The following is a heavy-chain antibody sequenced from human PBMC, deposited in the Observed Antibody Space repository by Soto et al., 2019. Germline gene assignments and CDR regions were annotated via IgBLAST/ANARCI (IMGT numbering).Heavy chain of an antibody. CDR2: ISSSSSTI. J-gene: IGHJ4*02. V-gene: IGHV3-48*01. CDR3: ARGAYYYDSSGLSY. Sequence: EVQLVESGGGLVQPGGSLSLSCAASGFTFSSYSMNWVRQAPGKGLEWVSYISSSSSTIYYADSVKGRFTISKDNAKNSLYLQMNSLRAEDTAVYYCARGAYYYDSSGLSYWGQGTLGTFSS. D-gene: IGHD3-22*01. CDR1: GFTFSSYS.